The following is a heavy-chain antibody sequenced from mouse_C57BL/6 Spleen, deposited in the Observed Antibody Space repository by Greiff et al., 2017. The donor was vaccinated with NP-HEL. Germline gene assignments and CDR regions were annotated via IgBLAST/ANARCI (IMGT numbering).Heavy chain of an antibody. CDR2: IRNKANNHAT. J-gene: IGHJ3*01. V-gene: IGHV6-6*01. D-gene: IGHD2-5*01. Sequence: EVQGVESGGGLVQPGGSMKLSCAASGFTFSDAWMDWVRQSPEKGLEWVAEIRNKANNHATYYAESVKGRFTISRDDSKSSVYLQMNSLRAEDTGIYYCTRDSNSAWFAYWGQGTLVTVSA. CDR1: GFTFSDAW. CDR3: TRDSNSAWFAY.